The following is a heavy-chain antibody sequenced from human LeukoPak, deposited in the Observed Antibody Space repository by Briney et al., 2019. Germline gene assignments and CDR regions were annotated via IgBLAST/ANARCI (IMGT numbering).Heavy chain of an antibody. Sequence: SVKVSCKASGGTFSSYAISWVRQAPGQGLEWMGGIIPIFGTANYAQKFQGRVTITADESTSTAYMELSSLRSEDTAVNYCARDRTPSYYDFWSGLNWFDPWGQGTLVTVSS. D-gene: IGHD3-3*01. V-gene: IGHV1-69*13. J-gene: IGHJ5*02. CDR1: GGTFSSYA. CDR3: ARDRTPSYYDFWSGLNWFDP. CDR2: IIPIFGTA.